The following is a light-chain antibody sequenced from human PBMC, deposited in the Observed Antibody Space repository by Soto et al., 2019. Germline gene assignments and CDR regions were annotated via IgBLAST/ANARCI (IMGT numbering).Light chain of an antibody. Sequence: DIQMTQSPSTLSASVGDRVTITCRASQSISSWLAWYQQKPGKAPKLLIYDASSLESGVPSRFSGRGSGTEFTLTIRSLQPDDFATYYCQQYKSDPFTFGQGTKLEIK. CDR3: QQYKSDPFT. CDR1: QSISSW. J-gene: IGKJ2*01. V-gene: IGKV1-5*01. CDR2: DAS.